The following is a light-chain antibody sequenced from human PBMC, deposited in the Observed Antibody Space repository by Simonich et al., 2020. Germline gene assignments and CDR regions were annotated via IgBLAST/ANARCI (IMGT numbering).Light chain of an antibody. Sequence: AIRMTQSPSSLSASTGDRVTITCRASQGISSYLAWYQQKPGKAPKLLIYAASTLQMGVPSRFSGSGSGTDFTLTISCLQSEDFATYYCQQYYSYSWTFGQGTKVEIK. CDR1: QGISSY. J-gene: IGKJ1*01. CDR2: AAS. V-gene: IGKV1-8*01. CDR3: QQYYSYSWT.